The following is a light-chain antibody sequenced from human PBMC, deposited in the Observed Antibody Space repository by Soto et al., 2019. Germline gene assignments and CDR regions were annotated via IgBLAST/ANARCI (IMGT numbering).Light chain of an antibody. CDR2: GAS. CDR3: QQYNNWPGT. CDR1: QTVSGAY. V-gene: IGKV3-15*01. J-gene: IGKJ1*01. Sequence: IILTQSPDTLSFSPCEIATLSCSASQTVSGAYLAWYRQKPGQAPRLLIYGASTRATGIPARFSGSGSGTEFTLTISSLQSEDFAVYYCQQYNNWPGTFGQGTKVDIK.